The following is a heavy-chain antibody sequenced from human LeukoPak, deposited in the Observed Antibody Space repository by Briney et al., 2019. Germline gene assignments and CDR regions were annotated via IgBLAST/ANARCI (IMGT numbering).Heavy chain of an antibody. D-gene: IGHD3-22*01. CDR2: ISYDGSNK. V-gene: IGHV3-30*19. J-gene: IGHJ4*02. Sequence: PGGSLRLSCAASGFTFSSYDMHWVRQAPGKGLEWVAVISYDGSNKYYADSVKGRFTISRDNSKNTLYLQMNSLRAEDTAVYYCARDRNSYYDSSGYYGGGSRFLFDYWGQGTLVTVSS. CDR1: GFTFSSYD. CDR3: ARDRNSYYDSSGYYGGGSRFLFDY.